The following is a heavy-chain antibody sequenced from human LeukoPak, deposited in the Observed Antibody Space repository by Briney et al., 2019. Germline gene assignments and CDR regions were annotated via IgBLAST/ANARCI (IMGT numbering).Heavy chain of an antibody. CDR2: ISVYNDKT. V-gene: IGHV1-18*01. CDR3: ARGDTVTTEPGWFDP. CDR1: GYSFSGSS. J-gene: IGHJ5*02. D-gene: IGHD4-17*01. Sequence: ASVKVSCKASGYSFSGSSVTWVRQAPGQGLEWMGWISVYNDKTHYTQRLQGRVTMTTDTSTNTAFMELRSLISDDTAVYYCARGDTVTTEPGWFDPWGQGTLVTVSS.